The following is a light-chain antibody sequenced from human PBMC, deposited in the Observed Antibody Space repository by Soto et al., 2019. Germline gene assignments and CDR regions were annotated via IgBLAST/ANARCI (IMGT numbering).Light chain of an antibody. CDR1: QTISSSY. CDR3: QHYDSSPPKYT. V-gene: IGKV3-20*01. CDR2: GAS. Sequence: EIVLTQSPGTLSLSPGERATLSCRASQTISSSYLAWYQQKPGQAPRLLIFGASSRATDIPDRFSGSGSGTDFTLTISTLQPDDFAVYYCQHYDSSPPKYTFGQGTKLEI. J-gene: IGKJ2*01.